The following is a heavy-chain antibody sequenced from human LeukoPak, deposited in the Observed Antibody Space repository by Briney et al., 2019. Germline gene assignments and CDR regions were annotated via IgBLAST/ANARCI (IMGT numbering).Heavy chain of an antibody. CDR1: GYTFTNNW. V-gene: IGHV3-7*01. CDR3: ARGRGWIDP. Sequence: PGGSLRLSCEASGYTFTNNWMTWLRQAPGKGLEWVANVNEDGSEQNYLDSVKGRFTISRDNAKNSVYLQMNNLRVEETAVYYCARGRGWIDPWGQGTLVTVSS. CDR2: VNEDGSEQ. J-gene: IGHJ5*02. D-gene: IGHD5-24*01.